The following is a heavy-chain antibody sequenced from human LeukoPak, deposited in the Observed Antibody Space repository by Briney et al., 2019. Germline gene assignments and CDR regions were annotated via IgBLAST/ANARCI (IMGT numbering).Heavy chain of an antibody. J-gene: IGHJ2*01. Sequence: PGGSLRLSCAASGFTVSSNYMGWARQAPGKGLEWVSVLYSGGNTYYADSVKGRFTISRDNSKNTLYLQMNSLRAEDTAVYYCATSPATGNIYFDLWGRGTLVTVSS. D-gene: IGHD6-13*01. CDR3: ATSPATGNIYFDL. CDR2: LYSGGNT. V-gene: IGHV3-66*01. CDR1: GFTVSSNY.